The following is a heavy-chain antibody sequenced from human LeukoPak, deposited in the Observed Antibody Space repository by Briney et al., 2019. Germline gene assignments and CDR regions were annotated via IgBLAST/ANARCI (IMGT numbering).Heavy chain of an antibody. Sequence: ASVTASYKASVYTFTTYYMHWVRQAPGQGLEWMGILNPSGGSTVYAQKFQDRLTMTRDTSTSTVYMELSSLRSEDTAVYYCARSITMIRGAQGDYWGQGTLVTVSS. CDR3: ARSITMIRGAQGDY. V-gene: IGHV1-46*01. J-gene: IGHJ4*02. D-gene: IGHD3-10*01. CDR1: VYTFTTYY. CDR2: LNPSGGST.